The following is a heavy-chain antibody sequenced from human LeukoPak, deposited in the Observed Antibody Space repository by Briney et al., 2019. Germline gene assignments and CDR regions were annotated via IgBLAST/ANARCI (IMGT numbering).Heavy chain of an antibody. J-gene: IGHJ5*02. CDR3: ARDSLLWFGELSNWFDP. CDR1: GYTFTGYY. Sequence: ASVKVSCKASGYTFTGYYMHWVRQAPGQGLEWMGWINPNSGGTNYAQKFQGRVTMTRDTSISTAYMELSRLRSDDTAMYYCARDSLLWFGELSNWFDPWGQGTLVTVSS. D-gene: IGHD3-10*01. CDR2: INPNSGGT. V-gene: IGHV1-2*02.